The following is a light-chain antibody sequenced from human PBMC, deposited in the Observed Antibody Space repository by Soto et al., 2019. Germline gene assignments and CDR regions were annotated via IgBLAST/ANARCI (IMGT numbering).Light chain of an antibody. CDR3: QSYDSSLSAL. CDR1: SSNIGAGYD. CDR2: GNS. Sequence: QPVLTQPPSVSGAPGQRVTISCTGSSSNIGAGYDVHWYQQLPGTAPNLLIYGNSNRPSGVPDRFSGSKSGTSASLAITGLQAEDEADYYCQSYDSSLSALFGGGTKRTVL. J-gene: IGLJ3*02. V-gene: IGLV1-40*01.